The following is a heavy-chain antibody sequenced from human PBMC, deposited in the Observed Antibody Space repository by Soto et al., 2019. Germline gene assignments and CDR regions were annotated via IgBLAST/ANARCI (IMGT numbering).Heavy chain of an antibody. Sequence: EVQLLESGGGLVQPGGSLRLSCAASGFTFSSYAMSWVRQAPGKGLEWVSAISGSGVSTYYADSVKGRFTISRDNSKNTLYLQMTSLRADDTAVYYCANGYDSSGYRVPFDYWGQGTLVTVSS. CDR3: ANGYDSSGYRVPFDY. J-gene: IGHJ4*02. CDR1: GFTFSSYA. V-gene: IGHV3-23*01. D-gene: IGHD3-22*01. CDR2: ISGSGVST.